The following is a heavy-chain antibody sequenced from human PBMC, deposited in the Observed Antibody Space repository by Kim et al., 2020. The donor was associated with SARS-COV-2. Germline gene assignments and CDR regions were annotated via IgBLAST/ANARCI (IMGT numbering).Heavy chain of an antibody. CDR1: GFTFSSYA. J-gene: IGHJ4*02. D-gene: IGHD2-15*01. Sequence: GGSLRLSCAASGFTFSSYAMHWVRQAPGKGLEWVAVISYDGSNKYYADSVKGRFTISRDNSKNTLYLQMNSLRAEDTAVYYCAGAFRYCSGGSCYPGNYWGQGTLVTVSS. CDR2: ISYDGSNK. CDR3: AGAFRYCSGGSCYPGNY. V-gene: IGHV3-30*04.